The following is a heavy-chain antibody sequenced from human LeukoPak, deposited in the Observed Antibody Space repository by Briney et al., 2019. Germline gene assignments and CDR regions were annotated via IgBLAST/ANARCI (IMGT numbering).Heavy chain of an antibody. V-gene: IGHV3-30*04. CDR3: ARGLTDTAMVTVN. Sequence: GGSLRLSCADSGFTFSSYAMHWVRQAPGKGLEWVAVISYEGSNKYYADSVKGRFTISRDNSKNTLYLQMNSLRAEDTAVYYCARGLTDTAMVTVNWGQETLVTVSS. CDR1: GFTFSSYA. J-gene: IGHJ4*02. CDR2: ISYEGSNK. D-gene: IGHD5-18*01.